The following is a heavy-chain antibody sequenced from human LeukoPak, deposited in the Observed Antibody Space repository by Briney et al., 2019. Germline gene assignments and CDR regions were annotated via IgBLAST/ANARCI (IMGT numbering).Heavy chain of an antibody. D-gene: IGHD2/OR15-2a*01. Sequence: GSLRLSCAASGFTFSNVWMNWVRQAPGKGLEWVGRIKSKPDGGTTDYGAPVKGRFTISRDDSKNTLYLQMSSLKTDDTAVYYCTTEIDWGQGTLVTVS. CDR1: GFTFSNVW. V-gene: IGHV3-15*01. J-gene: IGHJ4*02. CDR3: TTEID. CDR2: IKSKPDGGTT.